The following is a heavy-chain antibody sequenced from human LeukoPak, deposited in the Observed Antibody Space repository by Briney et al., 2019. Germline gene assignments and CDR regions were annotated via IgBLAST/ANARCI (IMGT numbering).Heavy chain of an antibody. Sequence: GGSLRLSCAASGFTFSSYWMSWVRQAPGKGLEWVANIKQDGSEKYYVDSVKGRFTISRDNAKNSLYLQMNSLRAEDTAVYYCARAKRGVVIIRYYYYMDVWGKGTTVTVSS. CDR2: IKQDGSEK. CDR3: ARAKRGVVIIRYYYYMDV. V-gene: IGHV3-7*01. CDR1: GFTFSSYW. J-gene: IGHJ6*03. D-gene: IGHD3-3*01.